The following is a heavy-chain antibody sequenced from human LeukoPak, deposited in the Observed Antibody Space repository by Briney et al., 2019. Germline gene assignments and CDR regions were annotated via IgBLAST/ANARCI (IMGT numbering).Heavy chain of an antibody. Sequence: ASVKVSCKASGYTFTSYYMHWVRQAPGQGLEWMGIINPSGGSTSYAQKFQGRVTMTRNTSISTAYMELSSLRSEDTAVYYCAREPTEFDYWGQGTLVTVSS. J-gene: IGHJ4*02. CDR3: AREPTEFDY. CDR2: INPSGGST. CDR1: GYTFTSYY. V-gene: IGHV1-46*01.